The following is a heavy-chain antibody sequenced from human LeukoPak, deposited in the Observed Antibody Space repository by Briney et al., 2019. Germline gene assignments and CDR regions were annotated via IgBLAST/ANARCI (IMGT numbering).Heavy chain of an antibody. J-gene: IGHJ6*03. CDR2: IYYSGST. D-gene: IGHD6-13*01. CDR3: ARLYSSSWYYYYYYMDV. CDR1: GGSISSYY. Sequence: PSETLSPTCTVSGGSISSYYWSWIRQPPGKGLEWIGYIYYSGSTNYNPSLKSRVTISVDTSKNQFSLKLSSVTAADTAVYYCARLYSSSWYYYYYYMDVWGKGTTVTVSS. V-gene: IGHV4-59*01.